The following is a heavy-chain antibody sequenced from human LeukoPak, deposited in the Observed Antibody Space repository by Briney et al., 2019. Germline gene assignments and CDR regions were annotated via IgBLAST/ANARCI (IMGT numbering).Heavy chain of an antibody. V-gene: IGHV4-34*01. D-gene: IGHD3-22*01. CDR2: INHSGST. J-gene: IGHJ3*02. Sequence: SETLSLTCAVYGGSFSGYYWSWIRQPPGKGLEWIGEINHSGSTNYNPCLKSRVTISVDTSKNQFSLKLSSVTAADTAVYYCARGYDRDAFDIWGQGTMVTVSS. CDR3: ARGYDRDAFDI. CDR1: GGSFSGYY.